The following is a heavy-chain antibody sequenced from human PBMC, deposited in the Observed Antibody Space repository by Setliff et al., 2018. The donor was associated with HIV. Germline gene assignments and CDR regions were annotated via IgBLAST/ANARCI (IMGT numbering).Heavy chain of an antibody. CDR3: ARVLPFLELDY. D-gene: IGHD3-10*01. V-gene: IGHV3-7*03. CDR2: MKEDGSEI. CDR1: GFPFSIYC. Sequence: GGSLRLSCAASGFPFSIYCMSWVRQAPGKGLEWVANMKEDGSEIHYVDSVKGRFTISRDNAKNSLYLQMNSLRAEDTAIYYCARVLPFLELDYWGQGTLVTVSS. J-gene: IGHJ4*02.